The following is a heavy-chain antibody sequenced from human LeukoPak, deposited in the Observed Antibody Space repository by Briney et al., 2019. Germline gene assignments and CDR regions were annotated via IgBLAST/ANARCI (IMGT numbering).Heavy chain of an antibody. CDR1: GGSISSYY. D-gene: IGHD3-10*01. CDR3: AREGNRYYYGSGSYGPFDY. CDR2: IYTSGST. V-gene: IGHV4-4*07. Sequence: SETLSLTCTVSGGSISSYYWSWIRQPAGKGLEWIGRIYTSGSTNYNPSLKSRVTISVDTSKNQFSLKLSSVTAADTAVYYCAREGNRYYYGSGSYGPFDYWGQGTLVTVSS. J-gene: IGHJ4*02.